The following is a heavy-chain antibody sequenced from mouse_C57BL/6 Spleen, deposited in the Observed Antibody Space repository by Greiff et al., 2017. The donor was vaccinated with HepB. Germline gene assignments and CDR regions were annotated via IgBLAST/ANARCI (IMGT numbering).Heavy chain of an antibody. Sequence: VQLQQSGAELVKPGASVKISCKASGYAFSSYWMNWVKQRPGKGLEWIGQIYPGDGDTNYNGKFKGKATLTADKSSSTAYMQLSSLTSEDSAVYFCARGHPSYAMDYWGQGTSVTVSS. CDR3: ARGHPSYAMDY. CDR1: GYAFSSYW. J-gene: IGHJ4*01. V-gene: IGHV1-80*01. CDR2: IYPGDGDT.